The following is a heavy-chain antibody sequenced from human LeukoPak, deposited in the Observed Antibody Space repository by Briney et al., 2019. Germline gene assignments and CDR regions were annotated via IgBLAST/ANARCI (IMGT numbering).Heavy chain of an antibody. CDR3: ARAFDDSSGYSSQYYFDY. CDR1: GGSISSSSYY. D-gene: IGHD3-22*01. V-gene: IGHV4-39*01. J-gene: IGHJ4*02. Sequence: IPSETLSLTCTVSGGSISSSSYYWGWIRQPPGKGLEWIGSIYYSGSTYYNPSLKSRVTISVDTSKNQFSLKLSSVTAADTAVYYCARAFDDSSGYSSQYYFDYWGQGTLVTVSS. CDR2: IYYSGST.